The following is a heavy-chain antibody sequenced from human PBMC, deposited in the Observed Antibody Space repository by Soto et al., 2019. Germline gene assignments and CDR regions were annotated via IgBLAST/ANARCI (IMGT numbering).Heavy chain of an antibody. V-gene: IGHV1-69*08. CDR1: GGTFSSYT. D-gene: IGHD2-8*01. CDR2: IIPILGIA. Sequence: QVQLVQSGAEVTKPGSSVKVSCKASGGTFSSYTISWVRQAPGQGLEWMGRIIPILGIANYAQKFQGRVTITADKSTSTAYMELSSLRSEDTAVYYCARELEGVVLMVYAFDYWGQGTLVTVSS. CDR3: ARELEGVVLMVYAFDY. J-gene: IGHJ4*02.